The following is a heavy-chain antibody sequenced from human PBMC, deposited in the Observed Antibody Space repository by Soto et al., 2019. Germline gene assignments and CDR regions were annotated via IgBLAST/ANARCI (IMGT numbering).Heavy chain of an antibody. CDR3: ARDRPHYYDSSGYYLGGFDI. CDR2: IYHSGST. V-gene: IGHV4-4*02. CDR1: GGSISSSNW. J-gene: IGHJ3*02. Sequence: SETLSLTCAVSGGSISSSNWWSWFRQPPGKGLEWIGEIYHSGSTNYNPSLKSRVTISVDKSKNQFSLKLSSVTAADTAVYYCARDRPHYYDSSGYYLGGFDIWGQGTMVTVSS. D-gene: IGHD3-22*01.